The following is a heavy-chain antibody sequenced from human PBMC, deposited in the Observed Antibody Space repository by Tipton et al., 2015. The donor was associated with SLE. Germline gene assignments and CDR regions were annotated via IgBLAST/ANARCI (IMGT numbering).Heavy chain of an antibody. CDR3: ASRSAYRVFAY. CDR1: GGSFSGYY. CDR2: INHSGST. J-gene: IGHJ4*02. D-gene: IGHD4-11*01. Sequence: TLSLTCAVYGGSFSGYYWSWICQPPEKGLEWIGEINHSGSTHYNPSLKSRVTMSVDTSKNQLSLKLSSVTAADTAAYYCASRSAYRVFAYWGQGTLVTVSS. V-gene: IGHV4-34*01.